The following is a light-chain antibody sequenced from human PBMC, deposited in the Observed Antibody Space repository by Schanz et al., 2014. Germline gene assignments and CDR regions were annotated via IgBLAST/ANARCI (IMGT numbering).Light chain of an antibody. V-gene: IGKV1-5*01. CDR1: QSISTL. CDR2: DAS. Sequence: DIQMTQSPSTLSASVGDRVTITCRASQSISTLLAWYQQKPGKAPKLLIYDASSLESGVPSRFSGSGSGTDFTLTISSLQSEDLATYYCQQANSFRYTFGQGTKLEIK. J-gene: IGKJ2*01. CDR3: QQANSFRYT.